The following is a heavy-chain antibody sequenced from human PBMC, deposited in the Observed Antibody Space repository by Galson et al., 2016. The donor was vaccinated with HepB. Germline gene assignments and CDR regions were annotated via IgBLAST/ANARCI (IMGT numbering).Heavy chain of an antibody. CDR3: VRGSYGSDVDSYWYFDL. J-gene: IGHJ2*01. CDR2: VYRTGTT. Sequence: TLSLTCSPSGGSINGGGYYWTWIRQFPGKGLERIGYVYRTGTTYYNPSLESRVTMSVDTSKIHFSLNLTSVSAADTAIYYCVRGSYGSDVDSYWYFDLWGRGTLVTVSS. D-gene: IGHD2-15*01. V-gene: IGHV4-31*03. CDR1: GGSINGGGYY.